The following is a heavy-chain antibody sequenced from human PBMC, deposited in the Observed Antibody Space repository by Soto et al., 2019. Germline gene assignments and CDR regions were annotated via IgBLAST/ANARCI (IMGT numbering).Heavy chain of an antibody. CDR2: IYTSGTT. Sequence: QVQLQESGRGLVKPSENLSLPCSDSGAAVRWGHNYWSGIRQCPGKGLGWIGYIYTSGTTFYNPSLQSRAAISIDTSKTQFSLKLNSVTAADTAVYFCAREVVAITNVSDYWGQGTLGTVSS. CDR1: GAAVRWGHNY. CDR3: AREVVAITNVSDY. D-gene: IGHD2-2*01. V-gene: IGHV4-31*02. J-gene: IGHJ4*02.